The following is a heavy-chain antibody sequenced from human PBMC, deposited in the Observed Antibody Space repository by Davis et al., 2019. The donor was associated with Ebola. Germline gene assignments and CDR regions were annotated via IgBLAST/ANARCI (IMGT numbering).Heavy chain of an antibody. D-gene: IGHD3-10*01. CDR3: ARGGGFGGYGMDV. J-gene: IGHJ6*02. CDR1: GGSFSGYY. Sequence: MPSETLSLTCAVYGGSFSGYYWTWIRQPPGKGLEWIGEINYSGSTNYNPSLKRRVTISVDTPKNQFSLKLSSVTAADTAVYYCARGGGFGGYGMDVWGQGTTVTVSS. CDR2: INYSGST. V-gene: IGHV4-34*01.